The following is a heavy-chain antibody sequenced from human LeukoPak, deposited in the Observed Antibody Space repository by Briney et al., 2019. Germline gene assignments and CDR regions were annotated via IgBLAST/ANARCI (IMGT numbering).Heavy chain of an antibody. V-gene: IGHV3-48*01. D-gene: IGHD6-19*01. J-gene: IGHJ6*02. CDR2: ISRSSSII. CDR3: ARDLTSSGYSSGSYYNYYGMDV. Sequence: GGSLRLSCAASGFTFNTYTMNWVRQAPGKGLEWVSYISRSSSIIYYADSVKGRFTISRDNAKNSLYLQMNSLRAEDTAVYYCARDLTSSGYSSGSYYNYYGMDVWGQGTTVTVSS. CDR1: GFTFNTYT.